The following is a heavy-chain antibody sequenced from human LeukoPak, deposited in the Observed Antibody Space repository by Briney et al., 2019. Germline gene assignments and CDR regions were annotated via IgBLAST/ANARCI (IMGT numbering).Heavy chain of an antibody. CDR3: ARVSVGSGWYGGNWLDP. D-gene: IGHD6-19*01. J-gene: IGHJ5*02. CDR1: GFTFSSYW. CDR2: IKQDGSEK. Sequence: GGSLRLSCAASGFTFSSYWMSWVRQAPGKGLEWVANIKQDGSEKYYVDSVKGRFTISRDNAKNSLYLQMNSLRAEDTAVYYCARVSVGSGWYGGNWLDPWGQGTLVTVSS. V-gene: IGHV3-7*01.